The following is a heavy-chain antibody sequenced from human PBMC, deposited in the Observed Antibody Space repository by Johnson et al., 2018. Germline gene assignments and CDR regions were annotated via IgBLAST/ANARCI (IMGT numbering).Heavy chain of an antibody. V-gene: IGHV3-9*01. CDR1: GFTFDNHA. J-gene: IGHJ1*01. D-gene: IGHD3-10*01. CDR3: GKARGPTECADLIGATIES. CDR2: ISWNSVQI. Sequence: EVQLVETGGGLLQPGRSLRLSCAGSGFTFDNHAMHWVRQIPGKGLEWVAGISWNSVQIVYADSLRGRITISRDNAKNSLYLHIDSLRVEDTAVYCCGKARGPTECADLIGATIESWGQGILVAVSS.